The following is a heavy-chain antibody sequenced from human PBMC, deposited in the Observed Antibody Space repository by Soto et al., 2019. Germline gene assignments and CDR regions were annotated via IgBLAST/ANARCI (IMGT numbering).Heavy chain of an antibody. CDR1: GYTFTSYD. CDR3: ARAPSVRFLEWLLSDYYGMDV. V-gene: IGHV1-8*01. J-gene: IGHJ6*02. CDR2: MNPNSGNT. Sequence: GASVKVSCKASGYTFTSYDINWVRQATGQGLEWMGWMNPNSGNTGYAQKFQGRVTMTRNTSISTAYMELSSLRSEDTAVYYRARAPSVRFLEWLLSDYYGMDVWGQGTTVTVSS. D-gene: IGHD3-3*01.